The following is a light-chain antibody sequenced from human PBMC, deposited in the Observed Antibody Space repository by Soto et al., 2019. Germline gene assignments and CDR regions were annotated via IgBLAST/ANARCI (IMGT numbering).Light chain of an antibody. CDR2: GAS. Sequence: EIVLTQSPGTLSLSPGERATLSCRASQSVSSSYLAWYQQKPGQAPRLLIYGASSRATGIPDRFSGSGSGTDFTLTISRLEPEDSAVYYRHQYGSSSWTFGQGTKVDLK. J-gene: IGKJ1*01. CDR3: HQYGSSSWT. V-gene: IGKV3-20*01. CDR1: QSVSSSY.